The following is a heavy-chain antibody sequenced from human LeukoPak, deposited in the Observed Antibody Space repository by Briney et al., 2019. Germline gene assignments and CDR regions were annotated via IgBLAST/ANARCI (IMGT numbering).Heavy chain of an antibody. V-gene: IGHV4-39*07. CDR1: GGSISSSSYY. CDR3: ARRKGAFDI. CDR2: IYYSGST. Sequence: SETLSLTCTVSGGSISSSSYYWGWIRQPPGKGLEWIGSIYYSGSTYYNPSLKSRVTISVDTSKNQFSLKLSSVTAADTAVYYCARRKGAFDIWGQGTMVTVSS. J-gene: IGHJ3*02.